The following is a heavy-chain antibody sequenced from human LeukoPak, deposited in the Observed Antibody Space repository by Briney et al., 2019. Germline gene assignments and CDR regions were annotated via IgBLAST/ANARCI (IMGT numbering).Heavy chain of an antibody. V-gene: IGHV1-46*01. D-gene: IGHD3-22*01. CDR1: GYTFTSYY. CDR2: INPSGGST. J-gene: IGHJ6*03. Sequence: ASVTVSCKASGYTFTSYYMHWVRQAPGQGLEWMGIINPSGGSTSYAQKFQGRVTMTRDTSTSTVYMELSSLRSEDTAVYYCARGDYYDSSGYYYYYYYMDVWGKGTTVTISS. CDR3: ARGDYYDSSGYYYYYYYMDV.